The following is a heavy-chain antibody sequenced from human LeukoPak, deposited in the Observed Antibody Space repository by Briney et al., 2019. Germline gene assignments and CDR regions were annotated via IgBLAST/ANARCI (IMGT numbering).Heavy chain of an antibody. CDR2: VYYSGNT. V-gene: IGHV4-59*08. CDR3: ARGNPTLAYWYFDL. J-gene: IGHJ2*01. Sequence: SETLSLTCTVSGGSISSYYWIWIRQPPGKGLEWVGHVYYSGNTDYSPSLESRVTISLDTPEKQLSLELSSVTAADTAVYYCARGNPTLAYWYFDLWGRGTLVTVSS. CDR1: GGSISSYY. D-gene: IGHD1-1*01.